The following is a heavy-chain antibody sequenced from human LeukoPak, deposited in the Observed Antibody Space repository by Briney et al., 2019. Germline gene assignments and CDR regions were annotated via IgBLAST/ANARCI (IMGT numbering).Heavy chain of an antibody. CDR1: GYTFTSYG. CDR2: MNPNSGNT. CDR3: ARGRWELLGGFDY. D-gene: IGHD1-26*01. J-gene: IGHJ4*02. Sequence: GASVKVSCKASGYTFTSYGISWVRQAPGQGLEWMGWMNPNSGNTGYAQKFQGRVTITRNTSISTAYMELSSLRSEDTAVYYCARGRWELLGGFDYWGQGTLVTVSS. V-gene: IGHV1-8*03.